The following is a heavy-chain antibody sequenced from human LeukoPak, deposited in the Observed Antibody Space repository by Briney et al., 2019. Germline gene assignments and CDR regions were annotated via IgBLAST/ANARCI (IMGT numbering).Heavy chain of an antibody. CDR1: GGSISSGGYY. J-gene: IGHJ2*01. D-gene: IGHD4-17*01. V-gene: IGHV4-31*03. Sequence: SETLSPTCTVSGGSISSGGYYWSWIRQHPGKGLEWIGYIYYSGSTYYNPSLKSRVTIPVDTSKNQFSLKLSSVTAADTAVYYCARDRGRTVTYRPLHWYFDLWGRGTLVTVSS. CDR3: ARDRGRTVTYRPLHWYFDL. CDR2: IYYSGST.